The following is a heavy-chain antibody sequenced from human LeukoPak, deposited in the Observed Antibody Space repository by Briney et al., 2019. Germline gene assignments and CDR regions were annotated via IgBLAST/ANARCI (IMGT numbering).Heavy chain of an antibody. CDR2: ISSSSSYI. CDR1: GFTFSSYS. Sequence: GSLRLSCAASGFTFSSYSMNWVRQAPGKGLEWVSFISSSSSYIYYADSVKGRFTISRDNAKNSLYLQMNSLRAEDTAVYYCARGEYGSGSYHIDYWGQGTLVTVSS. J-gene: IGHJ4*02. CDR3: ARGEYGSGSYHIDY. D-gene: IGHD3-10*01. V-gene: IGHV3-21*01.